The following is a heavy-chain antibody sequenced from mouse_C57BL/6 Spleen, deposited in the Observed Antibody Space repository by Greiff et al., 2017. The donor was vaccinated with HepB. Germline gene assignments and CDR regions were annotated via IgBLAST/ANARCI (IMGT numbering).Heavy chain of an antibody. Sequence: EVQLVESEGGLVQPGSSMKLSCTASGFTFSDYYMAWVRQVPEKGLEWVANINYDGSSTYYLDSLKSRFIISKDNAKNILYLQMSSLKSEDTATYYCARAQGNYFDYWGQGTTLTVSS. CDR3: ARAQGNYFDY. D-gene: IGHD3-2*02. CDR2: INYDGSST. CDR1: GFTFSDYY. J-gene: IGHJ2*01. V-gene: IGHV5-16*01.